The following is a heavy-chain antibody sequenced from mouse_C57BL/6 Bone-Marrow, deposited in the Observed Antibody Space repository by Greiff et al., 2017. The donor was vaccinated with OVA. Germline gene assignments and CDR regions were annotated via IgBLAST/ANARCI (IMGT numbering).Heavy chain of an antibody. D-gene: IGHD2-2*01. CDR2: IYPRSGNT. CDR1: GYTFTSYG. J-gene: IGHJ2*01. V-gene: IGHV1-81*01. Sequence: VQGVESGAELARPGASVKLSCKASGYTFTSYGISWVKQRTGQGLEWIGEIYPRSGNTYYNEKFKGKATLTADKSSSTAYMELRSLTSEDSAVYFCARDGYDGVFDYWGQGTTLTVSS. CDR3: ARDGYDGVFDY.